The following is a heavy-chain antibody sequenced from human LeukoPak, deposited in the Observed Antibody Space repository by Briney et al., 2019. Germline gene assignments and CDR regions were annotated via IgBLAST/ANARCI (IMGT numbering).Heavy chain of an antibody. CDR2: IYYSGST. V-gene: IGHV4-31*03. J-gene: IGHJ5*02. CDR3: ARVLGAPYNWFDP. Sequence: PSETLSLTCTVSGGSISSGGYYWSWIRRHPGKGLEWIGYIYYSGSTYYHPSLKSRVTISVDTSRNQFSLKLSSVTAADTAVYYCARVLGAPYNWFDPWGQGTLVTVSS. CDR1: GGSISSGGYY.